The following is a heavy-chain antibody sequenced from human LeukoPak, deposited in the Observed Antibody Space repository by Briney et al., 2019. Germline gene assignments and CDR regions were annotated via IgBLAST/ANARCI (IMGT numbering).Heavy chain of an antibody. CDR3: ARYLWFGELFGPFDY. CDR2: IQYDASNK. CDR1: GFTFIYYG. V-gene: IGHV3-30*19. D-gene: IGHD3-10*01. J-gene: IGHJ4*02. Sequence: GGSLRLSCAASGFTFIYYGMHWVRQAPGKGLEWVAFIQYDASNKYYSDSVKGRFTISRDNSKNTVHLHMNSLRTEDTAVYYCARYLWFGELFGPFDYWGQGTLVTVSS.